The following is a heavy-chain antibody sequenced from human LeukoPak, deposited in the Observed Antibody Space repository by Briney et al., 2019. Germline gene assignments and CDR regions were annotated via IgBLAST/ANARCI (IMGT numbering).Heavy chain of an antibody. CDR1: GFAFSGYA. CDR2: ISGSGGST. Sequence: GGSLRLSCAGSGFAFSGYAMCWVRQAPGRGLEWVSAISGSGGSTYYADSVKGRFTISRDNSKNTLYLQMNSLRAEDTAVFYCAKDSGGSGTYRPFDYWGQGTLVTVSS. J-gene: IGHJ4*02. V-gene: IGHV3-23*01. CDR3: AKDSGGSGTYRPFDY. D-gene: IGHD3-10*01.